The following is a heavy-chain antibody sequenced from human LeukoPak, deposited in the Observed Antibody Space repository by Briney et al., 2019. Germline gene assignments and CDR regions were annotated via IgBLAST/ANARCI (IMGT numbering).Heavy chain of an antibody. V-gene: IGHV4-59*08. CDR2: IYHSGST. CDR3: ARGDFYEYYYFDY. J-gene: IGHJ4*02. CDR1: GGSIRGYY. Sequence: SETLSLTCTVSGGSIRGYYWSWIRQPPGKGLEWIGYIYHSGSTYYNPSLKSRVTISVDTSKNQFSLKLSSVTAADTAVYYCARGDFYEYYYFDYWGQGTLVTVSS. D-gene: IGHD3-3*01.